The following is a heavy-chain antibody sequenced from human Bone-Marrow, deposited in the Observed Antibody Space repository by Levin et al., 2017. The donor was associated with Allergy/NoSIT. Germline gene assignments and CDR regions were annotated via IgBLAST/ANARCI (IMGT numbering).Heavy chain of an antibody. D-gene: IGHD1-20*01. CDR1: GITFDDYT. CDR3: VKDKGAGNISGYYFDY. Sequence: GGSLRLSCATSGITFDDYTFHWVRQVPGKGLEWVSGISWDSRSIGYADSVKGRFTISRDNAMDSLYLQMNSLRTEDTAVYYCVKDKGAGNISGYYFDYWGQGTLVTVSS. CDR2: ISWDSRSI. V-gene: IGHV3-9*01. J-gene: IGHJ4*02.